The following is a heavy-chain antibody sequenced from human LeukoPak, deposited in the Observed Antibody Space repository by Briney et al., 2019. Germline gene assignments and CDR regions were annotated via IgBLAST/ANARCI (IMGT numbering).Heavy chain of an antibody. CDR2: IWYDGSNK. V-gene: IGHV3-33*06. CDR3: AKDFGVVVTAIPSY. J-gene: IGHJ4*02. Sequence: GGSLRLSCAASGFNFRSNGMHWVRQAPGKGLEWVAVIWYDGSNKYYGDSVKGRFTVSRDNSKNTLYLQMNSLRSEDTAVYYCAKDFGVVVTAIPSYWGQGTLVTVSS. CDR1: GFNFRSNG. D-gene: IGHD2-21*02.